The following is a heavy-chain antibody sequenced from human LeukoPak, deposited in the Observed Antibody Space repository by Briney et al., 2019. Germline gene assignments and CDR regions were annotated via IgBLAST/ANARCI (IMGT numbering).Heavy chain of an antibody. CDR1: GGTFSSYA. V-gene: IGHV1-69*05. Sequence: SSVTVSCKASGGTFSSYAISWVRQAPGQGLDWMGRIIPIFGTANYAQKFQGRVTITTDESTSTAYMELSSLRSEDTAVYYCARDEPNYYDSSGYPDQYDYWGQGTLVTVSS. CDR3: ARDEPNYYDSSGYPDQYDY. J-gene: IGHJ4*02. CDR2: IIPIFGTA. D-gene: IGHD3-22*01.